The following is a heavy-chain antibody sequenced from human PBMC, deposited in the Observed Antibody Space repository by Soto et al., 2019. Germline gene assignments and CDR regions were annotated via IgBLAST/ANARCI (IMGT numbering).Heavy chain of an antibody. D-gene: IGHD3-10*01. J-gene: IGHJ3*02. V-gene: IGHV3-23*01. Sequence: GGSLRLSCAASGFTFSSYAMSWVRQAPGKGLEWVSAISGSGGSTYYADSVKGRFTISRDNSKNTLYLQMNSLRAEDTAVYYCAKDLAITMVRGVSLNPFDIWGQGTMVTVSS. CDR3: AKDLAITMVRGVSLNPFDI. CDR1: GFTFSSYA. CDR2: ISGSGGST.